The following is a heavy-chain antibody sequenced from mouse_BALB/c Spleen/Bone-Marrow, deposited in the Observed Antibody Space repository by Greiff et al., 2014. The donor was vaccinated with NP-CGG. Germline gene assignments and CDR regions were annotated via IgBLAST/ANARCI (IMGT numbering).Heavy chain of an antibody. CDR2: INPSNGRT. D-gene: IGHD1-1*01. V-gene: IGHV1S81*02. CDR3: ARRTPTVVATDY. J-gene: IGHJ2*01. CDR1: GYTFTSYW. Sequence: VQLQQSGAELVKPGASVKLSCKASGYTFTSYWMHWVKQRPGQGLEWIGEINPSNGRTNYNEKFKSKATLTVDKSSSTAYMQLSSLTSEDSAVYYCARRTPTVVATDYWGQGTTLTVSS.